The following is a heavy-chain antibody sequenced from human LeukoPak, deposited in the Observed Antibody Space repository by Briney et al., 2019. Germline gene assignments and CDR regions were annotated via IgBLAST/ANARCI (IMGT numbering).Heavy chain of an antibody. CDR2: ISSSSSYI. CDR3: AGSSWSYYFDY. J-gene: IGHJ4*02. V-gene: IGHV3-11*06. D-gene: IGHD6-13*01. Sequence: PGGSLRLSCAASGSTFSDYYMAWIRQAPGKGLEWVSYISSSSSYIYYADSVKGRFTISRDNAKNSLSLQMNSLRAEDTAVYYCAGSSWSYYFDYWGQGTLVTVSS. CDR1: GSTFSDYY.